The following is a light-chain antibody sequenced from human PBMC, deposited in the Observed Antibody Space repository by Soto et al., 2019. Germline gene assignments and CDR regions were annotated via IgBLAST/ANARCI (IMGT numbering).Light chain of an antibody. CDR2: MND. J-gene: IGLJ2*01. V-gene: IGLV1-47*01. CDR3: ASWDDSLYGVV. CDR1: TSNILRNY. Sequence: QSVLTQPPSASGNPGQRLTISCSGSTSNILRNYVYWYRQLPGTAPRLLISMNDQRPSGVPDRFSGSKSGTSASLAISGLRSEDEADYYCASWDDSLYGVVFGGGTQLTVL.